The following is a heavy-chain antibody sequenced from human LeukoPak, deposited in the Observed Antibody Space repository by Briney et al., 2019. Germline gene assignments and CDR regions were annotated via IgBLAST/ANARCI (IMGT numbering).Heavy chain of an antibody. J-gene: IGHJ1*01. D-gene: IGHD3-10*01. Sequence: PGGSLRLSCSDSESILSTYAVNWVRQAPGRGLEWVSSISSSSSYIYYADSVKGRFTISRDNAKNSLYLQMNSLRAEDTAVYYCARVRYDGLGFQHWGQGTLVTVSS. CDR2: ISSSSSYI. CDR3: ARVRYDGLGFQH. CDR1: ESILSTYA. V-gene: IGHV3-21*01.